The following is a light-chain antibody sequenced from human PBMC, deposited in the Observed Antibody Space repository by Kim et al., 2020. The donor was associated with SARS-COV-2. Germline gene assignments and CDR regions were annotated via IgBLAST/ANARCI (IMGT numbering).Light chain of an antibody. CDR2: GAS. J-gene: IGKJ4*01. Sequence: GSPGERATPSCRASQSVSRNLAWYQHKPGQAPRLLIHGASTRATGIPARFSGSGSGTEFTFTISSLQSEDFAVYYCQQYNKWPLTFGGGTKVDIK. CDR1: QSVSRN. V-gene: IGKV3D-15*01. CDR3: QQYNKWPLT.